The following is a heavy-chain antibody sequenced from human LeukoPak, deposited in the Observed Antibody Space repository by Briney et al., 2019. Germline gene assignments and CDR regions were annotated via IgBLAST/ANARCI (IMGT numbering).Heavy chain of an antibody. D-gene: IGHD3-10*01. CDR3: ARVGGSGSSLDY. J-gene: IGHJ4*02. V-gene: IGHV4-39*07. Sequence: SETLSLTCTVSGGSITSGYYWGWIRQPPGKGLEWIGSIYYSGNTYYNPSLKSRVTLSVDTSKKQFSLKLSSVTAADTAVYYCARVGGSGSSLDYWGQGTLVTVSS. CDR2: IYYSGNT. CDR1: GGSITSGYY.